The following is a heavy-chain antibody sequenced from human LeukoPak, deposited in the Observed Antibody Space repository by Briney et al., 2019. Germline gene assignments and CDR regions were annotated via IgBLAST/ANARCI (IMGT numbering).Heavy chain of an antibody. J-gene: IGHJ5*02. D-gene: IGHD2-21*02. Sequence: PSETLSLTCTVSGGSISSGRYYWGWIRQPPGKGLEWIGSMYYSGNTYYNPSLKSRVTVSVDTSKNQFSLKLSSVTAADTAVYYCARLRGGDYSSYNWFDPWGQGTLVTVSS. CDR1: GGSISSGRYY. CDR2: MYYSGNT. V-gene: IGHV4-39*07. CDR3: ARLRGGDYSSYNWFDP.